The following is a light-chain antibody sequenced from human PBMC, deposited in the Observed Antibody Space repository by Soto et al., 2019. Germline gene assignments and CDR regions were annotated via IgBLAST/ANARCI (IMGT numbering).Light chain of an antibody. Sequence: IQMTQSPSSLSASVGDRVTITCRASQSIANYLNWYQQKPGKAPKLLIYAASTLESGVPSRFSGSGSGTDFTLTISSLQPEDFATYYCQQSYNNPKTFGQGTRLESK. J-gene: IGKJ5*01. CDR2: AAS. V-gene: IGKV1-39*01. CDR3: QQSYNNPKT. CDR1: QSIANY.